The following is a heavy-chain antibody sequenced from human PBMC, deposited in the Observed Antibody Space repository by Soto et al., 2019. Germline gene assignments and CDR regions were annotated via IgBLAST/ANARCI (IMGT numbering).Heavy chain of an antibody. CDR2: IYPGDSDT. J-gene: IGHJ4*02. D-gene: IGHD3-22*01. CDR1: VYSFTSYW. V-gene: IGHV5-51*01. CDR3: ARRSRDYYDSSGYFVDDY. Sequence: GESLKISCKGSVYSFTSYWIGWARQMPGKGLEWMGIIYPGDSDTRYSPSFQGQVTISADKSISTAYLQWSSLKASDTAMYYCARRSRDYYDSSGYFVDDYWGQGTLVTVS.